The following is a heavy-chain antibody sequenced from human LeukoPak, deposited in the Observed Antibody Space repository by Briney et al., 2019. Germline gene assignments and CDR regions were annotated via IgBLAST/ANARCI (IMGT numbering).Heavy chain of an antibody. D-gene: IGHD2-15*01. V-gene: IGHV3-21*01. CDR1: GFTFSSND. J-gene: IGHJ4*02. CDR3: ARDYGGPHYFDY. Sequence: GGSLRLSCAAAGFTFSSNDMNWVRQGPGKGLEWVSSITTASASYIYYADSGNGRFTISRDDAKNSLYLQMHSLRAEDTAVYYCARDYGGPHYFDYWGQGTLVTVSS. CDR2: ITTASASYI.